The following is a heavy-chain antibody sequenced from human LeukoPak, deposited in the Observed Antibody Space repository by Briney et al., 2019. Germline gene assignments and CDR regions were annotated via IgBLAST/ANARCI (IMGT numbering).Heavy chain of an antibody. V-gene: IGHV1-8*01. CDR2: MNPNSGNT. CDR1: GYTFTSYD. D-gene: IGHD1-26*01. Sequence: ASVKVSCKASGYTFTSYDINWVRQATGQGLEWMGWMNPNSGNTGYAQKFQGRVTITADKSTSTAYMELSSLRSEDTAVYYCARDRDTTYFDYWGQGTLVTVSS. CDR3: ARDRDTTYFDY. J-gene: IGHJ4*02.